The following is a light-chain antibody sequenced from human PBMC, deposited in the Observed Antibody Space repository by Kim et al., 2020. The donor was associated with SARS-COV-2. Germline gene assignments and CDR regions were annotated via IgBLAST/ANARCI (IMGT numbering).Light chain of an antibody. Sequence: LVALVGDRVTFTCRASESISSWLAWYQQKPGKAPKLLMYKASTLETGVPSRFSGSGSGTEFTLTISSQQPEDVATYYCQQYNNYYTFGQGTKLEI. CDR1: ESISSW. V-gene: IGKV1-5*03. CDR2: KAS. J-gene: IGKJ2*01. CDR3: QQYNNYYT.